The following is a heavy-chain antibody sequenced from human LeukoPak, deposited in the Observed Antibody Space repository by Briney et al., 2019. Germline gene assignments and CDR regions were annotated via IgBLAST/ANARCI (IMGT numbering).Heavy chain of an antibody. V-gene: IGHV3-23*01. CDR1: GFTFSNYA. D-gene: IGHD6-6*01. J-gene: IGHJ6*03. Sequence: GGSLTLSCAASGFTFSNYAMSWVRQAPGKGLEWVSSISGSGGSTYYADSVQGRFTISRDNSKNTLYLQMNSLRAEDTAVYYCAKDLRSSSYYTGVWGKGTTVTVSS. CDR2: ISGSGGST. CDR3: AKDLRSSSYYTGV.